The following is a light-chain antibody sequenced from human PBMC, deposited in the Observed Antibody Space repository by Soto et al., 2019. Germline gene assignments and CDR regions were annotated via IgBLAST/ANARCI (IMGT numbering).Light chain of an antibody. J-gene: IGKJ1*01. CDR2: GAS. CDR1: QSVSSN. V-gene: IGKV3-15*01. CDR3: QQYNNWPWT. Sequence: EIVMTQSPATLSVSPGERATLSCRASQSVSSNLAWYQQKPGQAPRLLIYGASTRATGIPARFSGSGSGTEFTLIISSLQSEDFAAYYCQQYNNWPWTFGQGTKV.